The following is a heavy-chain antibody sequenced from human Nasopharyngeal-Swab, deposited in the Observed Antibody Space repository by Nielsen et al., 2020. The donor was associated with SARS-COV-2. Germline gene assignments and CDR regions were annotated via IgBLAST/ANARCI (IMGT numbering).Heavy chain of an antibody. J-gene: IGHJ6*03. CDR3: ARENSSSYYYYMDV. Sequence: SETLSLTCAVYGGSFSGYYWSWIRQPPGKGLEWTGEINHSGSTNYNPSPKSRVTISVDTSKNQFSLKLSSVTAADTAVYYCARENSSSYYYYMDVWGKGTTVTVSS. CDR2: INHSGST. CDR1: GGSFSGYY. V-gene: IGHV4-34*01. D-gene: IGHD5-18*01.